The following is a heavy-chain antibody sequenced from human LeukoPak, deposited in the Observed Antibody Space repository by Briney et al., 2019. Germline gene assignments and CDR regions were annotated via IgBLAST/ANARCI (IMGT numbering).Heavy chain of an antibody. V-gene: IGHV4-31*03. J-gene: IGHJ4*02. CDR3: ARGAVFRGYSYGPSIDY. CDR1: GGSISSGGYY. D-gene: IGHD5-18*01. Sequence: PSQTLSLTCTVSGGSISSGGYYWSWIRQHPGKGLEWIGYIYYSGSTYYNPSLKSRVTISVDTSKNQFSLKLSSVTAADTAVYYCARGAVFRGYSYGPSIDYWGQGTLVTVSS. CDR2: IYYSGST.